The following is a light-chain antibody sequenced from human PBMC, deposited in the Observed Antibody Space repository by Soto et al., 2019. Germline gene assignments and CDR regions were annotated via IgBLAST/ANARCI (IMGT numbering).Light chain of an antibody. CDR1: QSFGGSN. J-gene: IGKJ1*01. CDR2: DAS. CDR3: QQRSNSWT. Sequence: EIVLTQSPGTLSLSPGERAYVSCRASQSFGGSNLAWYQQKPGQAPRLLIYDASNRATGIPARFSGSGSGTDFTLTISSLEPEDFAVYYCQQRSNSWTFGQGTKVDI. V-gene: IGKV3-11*01.